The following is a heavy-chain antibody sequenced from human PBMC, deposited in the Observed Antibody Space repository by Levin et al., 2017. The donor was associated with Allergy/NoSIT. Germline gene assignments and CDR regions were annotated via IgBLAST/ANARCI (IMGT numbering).Heavy chain of an antibody. CDR2: IIPILGIA. V-gene: IGHV1-69*04. Sequence: GASVKVSCKASGGTFSSYAISWVRQAPGQGLEWMGRIIPILGIANYAQKFQGRVTITADKSTSTAYMELSSLRSEDTAVYYCARDEWTTMVRGVIPFDYWGQGTLVTVSS. CDR1: GGTFSSYA. D-gene: IGHD3-10*01. CDR3: ARDEWTTMVRGVIPFDY. J-gene: IGHJ4*02.